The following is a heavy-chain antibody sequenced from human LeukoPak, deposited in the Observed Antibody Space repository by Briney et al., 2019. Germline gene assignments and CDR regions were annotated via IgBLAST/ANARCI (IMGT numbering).Heavy chain of an antibody. CDR1: GGSFSGYY. CDR2: INHSGST. V-gene: IGHV4-34*01. CDR3: ARSTRAGTETDY. D-gene: IGHD1-1*01. J-gene: IGHJ4*02. Sequence: SETLSLTCDVYGGSFSGYYWSWIRQPPGKGLEWIGEINHSGSTNYNPSLKSRVTISVDTSKNQFSLKLSSVTAADTAVYYCARSTRAGTETDYWGQGTLVTVSS.